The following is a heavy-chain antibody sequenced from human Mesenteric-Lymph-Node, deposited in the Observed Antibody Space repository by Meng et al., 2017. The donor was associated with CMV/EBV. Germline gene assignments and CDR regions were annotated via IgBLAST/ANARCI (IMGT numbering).Heavy chain of an antibody. D-gene: IGHD3-10*01. CDR2: ISSSGNYM. J-gene: IGHJ4*02. Sequence: GRSLRLSCEASGFSFNYYGMNWVRQAPGKGLEWVSSISSSGNYMYYADSVKGRFTISRDSAKDSLYLQMNGLRVEDTAVYYCATRTGGWGQGTVVTVSS. CDR1: GFSFNYYG. V-gene: IGHV3-21*01. CDR3: ATRTGG.